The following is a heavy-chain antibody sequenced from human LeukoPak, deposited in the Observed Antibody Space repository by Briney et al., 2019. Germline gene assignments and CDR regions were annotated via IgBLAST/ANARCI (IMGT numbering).Heavy chain of an antibody. V-gene: IGHV3-53*01. Sequence: GGSLRLSCAASGFTVSSNYMSWVRQAPGKGLEWVSVIYSGGSTYYADSVKGRFTISRDNSKNTLYLQMNSLRAEDTAVYYCARDQGSVYYDSSGYPYYYYYMDVWGKGTTDTVSS. D-gene: IGHD3-22*01. CDR3: ARDQGSVYYDSSGYPYYYYYMDV. CDR1: GFTVSSNY. CDR2: IYSGGST. J-gene: IGHJ6*03.